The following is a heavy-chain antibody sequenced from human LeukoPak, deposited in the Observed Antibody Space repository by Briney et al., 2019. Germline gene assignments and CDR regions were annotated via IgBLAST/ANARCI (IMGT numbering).Heavy chain of an antibody. D-gene: IGHD3-9*01. CDR1: GYTFTSYD. J-gene: IGHJ6*03. CDR2: MNPNSGNT. Sequence: ASVKVSCKASGYTFTSYDINWVRQATGQGLEWMGWMNPNSGNTGYAQKFQGRVTITRNTSISTAYMELSSLRSEDTAVYYCARAHYHYDVLTGYLRGDYYYYYMDVWGKGTTVTVSS. V-gene: IGHV1-8*03. CDR3: ARAHYHYDVLTGYLRGDYYYYYMDV.